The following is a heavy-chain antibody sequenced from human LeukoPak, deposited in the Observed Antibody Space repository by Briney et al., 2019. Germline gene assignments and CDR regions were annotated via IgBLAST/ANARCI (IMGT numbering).Heavy chain of an antibody. D-gene: IGHD2-2*01. CDR2: IYSGGST. V-gene: IGHV3-66*01. CDR3: ARMETDIVVVPAADYYYMDV. Sequence: PGGSLRLSCAASGFTVSSNYMSWVRQAPGKGLEWVSVIYSGGSTYYADSVKGRFTISRDNSKNTLYLQMNSLRAEDTAVYYCARMETDIVVVPAADYYYMDVWGKGTTVTVSS. CDR1: GFTVSSNY. J-gene: IGHJ6*03.